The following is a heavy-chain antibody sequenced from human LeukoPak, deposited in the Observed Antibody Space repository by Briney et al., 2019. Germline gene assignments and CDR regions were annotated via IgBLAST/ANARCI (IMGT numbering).Heavy chain of an antibody. CDR2: IKQDGSEK. J-gene: IGHJ6*03. CDR3: AREGFTIFGVVTSYYMDV. Sequence: PGGSPRLSCAASGFTFSSYWMSWVRQAPGKGLEWVANIKQDGSEKYYVDSVKGRFTISRDNAKNSLYLQMNSLRAEDTAVYYCAREGFTIFGVVTSYYMDVWGKGTTVTVSS. V-gene: IGHV3-7*01. CDR1: GFTFSSYW. D-gene: IGHD3-3*01.